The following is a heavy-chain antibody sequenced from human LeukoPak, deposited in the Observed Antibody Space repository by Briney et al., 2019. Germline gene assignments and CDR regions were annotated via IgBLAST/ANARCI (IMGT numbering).Heavy chain of an antibody. V-gene: IGHV3-21*01. CDR2: ISSSSSYI. Sequence: PGGSLRLSCAASGFTFSSYSMNWVRQAPGKGLEWVSSISSSSSYIYYADSVKGRFTISRDNAKSSLYLQMNSLRAEDTAVYYCARGLVVAATHFDYWGQGTLVTVSS. CDR3: ARGLVVAATHFDY. D-gene: IGHD2-15*01. J-gene: IGHJ4*02. CDR1: GFTFSSYS.